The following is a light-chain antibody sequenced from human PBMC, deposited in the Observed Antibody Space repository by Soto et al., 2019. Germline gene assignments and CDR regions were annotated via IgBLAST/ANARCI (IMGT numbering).Light chain of an antibody. Sequence: DIQMTQSPSTLSASVGDRVTVTCRASRSISTWLAWYQQKPGNAPKLLLHHASILESGVPSRFSGSGSGTEFTRTISKLQPDDFATYYCQQYHFFWTFGQGNKVEIK. CDR1: RSISTW. V-gene: IGKV1-5*01. CDR2: HAS. J-gene: IGKJ1*01. CDR3: QQYHFFWT.